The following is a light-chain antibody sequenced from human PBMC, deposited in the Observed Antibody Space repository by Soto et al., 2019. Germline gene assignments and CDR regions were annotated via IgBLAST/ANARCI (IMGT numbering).Light chain of an antibody. CDR2: DVS. J-gene: IGLJ1*01. CDR3: CSYAGSYTYV. CDR1: SSDVGGYNY. V-gene: IGLV2-11*01. Sequence: QSVLTQPRSVSGSPGQSVTISCTGTSSDVGGYNYVPWYQQHPGKAPKLMIYDVSKRPSGVPDRFSGSKSGNTASLTISGLQAEDEADYYCCSYAGSYTYVFGTGTKVT.